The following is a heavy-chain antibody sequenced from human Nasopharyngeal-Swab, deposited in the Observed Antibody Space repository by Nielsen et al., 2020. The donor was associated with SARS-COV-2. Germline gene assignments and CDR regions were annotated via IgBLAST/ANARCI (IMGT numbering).Heavy chain of an antibody. Sequence: GESLKISCAASGFTFSRNWMNWVRQAPGKGLEWVANIKQDGSEKYYVDSVKGRVTISRDNAKNSLYLQMNSLRAEDTAMYYCARVVYGYFDYWGQGTLVTVSS. CDR1: GFTFSRNW. CDR2: IKQDGSEK. D-gene: IGHD5/OR15-5a*01. J-gene: IGHJ4*02. CDR3: ARVVYGYFDY. V-gene: IGHV3-7*01.